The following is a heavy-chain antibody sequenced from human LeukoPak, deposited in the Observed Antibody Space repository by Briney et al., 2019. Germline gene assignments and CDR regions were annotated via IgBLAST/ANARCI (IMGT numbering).Heavy chain of an antibody. D-gene: IGHD5-18*01. V-gene: IGHV4-61*02. CDR2: IYTSGST. CDR3: ARERTDTSMDY. CDR1: GGSISSGSYY. Sequence: SETLSLTCTVSGGSISSGSYYWTWIRQPAGKGLEWIGRIYTSGSTNHNPSLKSRVAISLDTSKNQFSLKLISVTAADTAVYFCARERTDTSMDYWGQGTLVTVSS. J-gene: IGHJ4*02.